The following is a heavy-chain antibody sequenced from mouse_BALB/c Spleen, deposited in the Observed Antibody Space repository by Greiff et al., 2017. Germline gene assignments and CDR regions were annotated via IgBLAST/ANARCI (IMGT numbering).Heavy chain of an antibody. D-gene: IGHD2-2*01. CDR3: ARNIYYGYDGGFDY. J-gene: IGHJ2*01. CDR1: GFSLTSYG. CDR2: IWSGGST. Sequence: VMLVESGPGLVQPSQSLSITCTVSGFSLTSYGVHWVRQSPGKGLEWLGVIWSGGSTDYNAAFISRLSISKDNSKSQVFFKMNSLQANDTAIYYCARNIYYGYDGGFDYWGQGTTLTVSS. V-gene: IGHV2-2*02.